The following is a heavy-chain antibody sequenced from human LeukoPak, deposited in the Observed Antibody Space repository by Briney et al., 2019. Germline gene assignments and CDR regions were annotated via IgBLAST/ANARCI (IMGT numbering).Heavy chain of an antibody. Sequence: ASVKVSCKASGYTFTSYDINWVRQATGQGLEWMGWMNPNSGNTGYAQKFQGRVTMTRNTSISTAYMELSRLRSDDTAVYYCARKSRPYSSPFDYWGQGTLVTVSS. CDR2: MNPNSGNT. V-gene: IGHV1-8*01. J-gene: IGHJ4*02. CDR3: ARKSRPYSSPFDY. CDR1: GYTFTSYD. D-gene: IGHD6-13*01.